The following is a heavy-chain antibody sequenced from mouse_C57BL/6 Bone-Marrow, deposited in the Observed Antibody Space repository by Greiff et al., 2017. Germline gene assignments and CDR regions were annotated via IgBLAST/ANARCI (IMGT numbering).Heavy chain of an antibody. D-gene: IGHD1-1*01. CDR1: GYAFTNYL. V-gene: IGHV1-54*01. CDR2: INPGSGGT. CDR3: ATHYCYGSSYEDY. J-gene: IGHJ2*01. Sequence: QVQLQESGAELVRPGTSVKVSCKASGYAFTNYLIEWVKQRPGQGLEWIGVINPGSGGTNYNEKFKGKATLTADKSSSTAYMQLSSLTSEDSAVYFCATHYCYGSSYEDYWGQGTTLTVSS.